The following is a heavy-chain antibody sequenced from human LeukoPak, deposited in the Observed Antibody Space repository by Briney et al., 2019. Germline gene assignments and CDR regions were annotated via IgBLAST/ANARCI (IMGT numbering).Heavy chain of an antibody. J-gene: IGHJ6*02. CDR2: IIPILGIA. CDR1: GGTFSSYT. D-gene: IGHD1-1*01. V-gene: IGHV1-69*02. Sequence: GASVKVSCKASGGTFSSYTISWVRQAPGQGLEWMGRIIPILGIANYAQKFQGRVTTTADKSTSTAYMELSSLRSEDTAVYYCARVAEPGTYYYYYGMDVWGQGTTVTVSS. CDR3: ARVAEPGTYYYYYGMDV.